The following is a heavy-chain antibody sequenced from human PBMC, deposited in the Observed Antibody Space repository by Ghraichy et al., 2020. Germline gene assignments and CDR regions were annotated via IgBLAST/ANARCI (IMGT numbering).Heavy chain of an antibody. Sequence: GGSLRLSCAASGFTFSSYAMSWVRQAPGKGLEWVSAISGSGGSTYYADSVKGRFTISRDNSKNTLYLQMNSLRAEDTAVYCCAKGTQTSLRFLEWLPPPTFDYWGQGTLVTVSS. V-gene: IGHV3-23*01. CDR2: ISGSGGST. D-gene: IGHD3-3*01. CDR3: AKGTQTSLRFLEWLPPPTFDY. J-gene: IGHJ4*02. CDR1: GFTFSSYA.